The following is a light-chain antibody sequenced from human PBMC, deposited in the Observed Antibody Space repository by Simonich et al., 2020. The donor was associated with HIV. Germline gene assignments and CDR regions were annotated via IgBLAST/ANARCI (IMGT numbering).Light chain of an antibody. CDR3: CSYAHSDTYV. J-gene: IGLJ1*01. Sequence: SALTQPASVSGSPGQSITISCTGTSSDIGIFNLASWYHKHPGKAPKFRIYEVIKRPSGVSNRFSGSKSGNTASLTISGLQAEDEADYYCCSYAHSDTYVFGTGTKVTVL. V-gene: IGLV2-23*02. CDR1: SSDIGIFNL. CDR2: EVI.